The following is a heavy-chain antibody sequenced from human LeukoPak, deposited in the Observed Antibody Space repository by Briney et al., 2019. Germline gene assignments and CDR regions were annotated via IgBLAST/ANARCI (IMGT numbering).Heavy chain of an antibody. Sequence: GGSLRLSCAASGFTFSSYAMSWVRQAPGKGLEWVSAISGSGGSTYYADSVKGRFTISRDNSKNTLYLQMNSLRAEDTAVYYCARKGSPYYYGMDVWGQGTTVTVSS. CDR2: ISGSGGST. CDR3: ARKGSPYYYGMDV. V-gene: IGHV3-23*01. J-gene: IGHJ6*02. CDR1: GFTFSSYA.